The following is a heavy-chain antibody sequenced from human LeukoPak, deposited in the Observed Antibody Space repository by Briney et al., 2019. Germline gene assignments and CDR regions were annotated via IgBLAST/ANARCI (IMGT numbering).Heavy chain of an antibody. CDR2: INHSGST. D-gene: IGHD3-22*01. Sequence: KPSETLSLTCAVYGGSFSGYYWSWIRQPPGKGLEWIGEINHSGSTNYNPSLKSRVTISVDTSKNQFSLKLSSVTAADTAVYYCARHTITMIVVVIRYYFDYWGQGTLVTVSS. V-gene: IGHV4-34*01. J-gene: IGHJ4*02. CDR3: ARHTITMIVVVIRYYFDY. CDR1: GGSFSGYY.